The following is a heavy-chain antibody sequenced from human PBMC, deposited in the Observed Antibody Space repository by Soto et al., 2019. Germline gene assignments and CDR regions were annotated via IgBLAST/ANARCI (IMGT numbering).Heavy chain of an antibody. D-gene: IGHD4-17*01. Sequence: QVQLVQSGAEVKKPGSSVKVSCKASGGTFSSYTISWVRQAPGQGLEWMGRIIPILGIANYAQKFQGRVTITADKSTSTAYMELSSLRSEDTAVYYCASGAYGGNPYHYYGMDVWGQGTTVTVSS. CDR3: ASGAYGGNPYHYYGMDV. V-gene: IGHV1-69*02. CDR2: IIPILGIA. J-gene: IGHJ6*02. CDR1: GGTFSSYT.